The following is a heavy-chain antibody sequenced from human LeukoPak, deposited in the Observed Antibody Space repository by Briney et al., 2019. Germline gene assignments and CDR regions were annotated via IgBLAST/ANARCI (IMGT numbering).Heavy chain of an antibody. D-gene: IGHD3-10*01. Sequence: GGSLRLSCAAAGFTFSSYAMNWARQAPGKGLGRVSGVDSSAASTYYADSVRGRFTISRDNSKNTLYLQMNSLRVEDTAVFYCVKGVTSGSYFKAFDYWGQGTLVTVSS. CDR2: VDSSAAST. J-gene: IGHJ4*02. V-gene: IGHV3-23*01. CDR1: GFTFSSYA. CDR3: VKGVTSGSYFKAFDY.